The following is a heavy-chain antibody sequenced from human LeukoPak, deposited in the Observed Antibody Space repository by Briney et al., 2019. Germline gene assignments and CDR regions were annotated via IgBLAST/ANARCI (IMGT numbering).Heavy chain of an antibody. Sequence: SETLSLTCTVSGGSISSYYWSWIRQPPGKGLEWIGYIYYSGSTNYNPSLKSRVTISVDTSKNQFSLKLSSVTAADTAVYYCRIAAAGEYYFDYWGQGTLVTVSS. CDR3: RIAAAGEYYFDY. J-gene: IGHJ4*02. CDR2: IYYSGST. V-gene: IGHV4-59*08. D-gene: IGHD6-13*01. CDR1: GGSISSYY.